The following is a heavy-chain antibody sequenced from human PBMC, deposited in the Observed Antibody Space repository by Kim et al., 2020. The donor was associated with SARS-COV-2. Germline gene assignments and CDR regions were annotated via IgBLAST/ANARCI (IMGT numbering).Heavy chain of an antibody. J-gene: IGHJ6*02. CDR1: GFTFSSYW. Sequence: GGSLRLSCAASGFTFSSYWMSWVRQAPGKGLEWVANIKQDGSEKYYVDSVKGRFTISRDNAKNSLYLQMNSLRAEDTAVYYCASIISSSWFLDGMDVWGQGTTVTVSS. CDR3: ASIISSSWFLDGMDV. V-gene: IGHV3-7*03. D-gene: IGHD6-13*01. CDR2: IKQDGSEK.